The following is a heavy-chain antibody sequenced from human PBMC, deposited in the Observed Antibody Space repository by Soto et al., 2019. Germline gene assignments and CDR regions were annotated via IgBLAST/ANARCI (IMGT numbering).Heavy chain of an antibody. CDR1: GYSFISYW. CDR3: ARTTMVRGVNDAFDI. Sequence: GESLKISCKGSGYSFISYWIGWVRQMPGKGLEWMGIIYPGDSDTTYSPSFQGQVTISADKSISTAYLQWSSLKASDTAMYYCARTTMVRGVNDAFDIWGQGTMVTVSS. J-gene: IGHJ3*02. CDR2: IYPGDSDT. D-gene: IGHD3-10*01. V-gene: IGHV5-51*01.